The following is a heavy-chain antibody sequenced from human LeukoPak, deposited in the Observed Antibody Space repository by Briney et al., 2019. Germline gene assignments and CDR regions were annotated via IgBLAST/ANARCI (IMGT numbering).Heavy chain of an antibody. D-gene: IGHD2-2*01. J-gene: IGHJ5*02. Sequence: ASVKVSCKASGYTFTGYYMHWVRPAPGQGLEWMGWINPNSGGTNYAQKFQGRVTMTRDTSISTAYMELSRLRSDDTAVYYCARGALIVVPAAIPTHPWGQGTLVTVSS. CDR1: GYTFTGYY. CDR3: ARGALIVVPAAIPTHP. V-gene: IGHV1-2*02. CDR2: INPNSGGT.